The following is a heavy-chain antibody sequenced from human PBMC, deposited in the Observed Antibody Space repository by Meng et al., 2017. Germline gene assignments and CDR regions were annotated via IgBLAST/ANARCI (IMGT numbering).Heavy chain of an antibody. D-gene: IGHD1-26*01. CDR3: ARMGQVGATFDY. CDR1: GFIFSSYA. J-gene: IGHJ4*02. V-gene: IGHV3-30*04. Sequence: VQLVESGGRVVKPGRSLRLSCAASGFIFSSYAMHWVRQAPGKGLEWVAVISYDGSNKYYADSLKGRFTISRDDSKNTLYLQMNSLRAEDTAVYYCARMGQVGATFDYWGQGTLVTVSS. CDR2: ISYDGSNK.